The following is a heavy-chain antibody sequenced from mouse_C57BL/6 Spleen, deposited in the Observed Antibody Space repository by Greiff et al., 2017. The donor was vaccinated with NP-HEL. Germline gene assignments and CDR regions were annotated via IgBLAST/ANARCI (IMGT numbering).Heavy chain of an antibody. D-gene: IGHD2-4*01. CDR1: GYSITSGYY. CDR2: ISYDGSN. J-gene: IGHJ2*01. V-gene: IGHV3-6*01. CDR3: ASRGIYYDYDVGYYFDY. Sequence: DVQLQESGPGLVKPSQSLSLTCSVTGYSITSGYYWNWIRQFPGNKLEWMGYISYDGSNNYNPSLKNRISITRDTSKNQFFLKLNSVTTEDTATYYCASRGIYYDYDVGYYFDYWGQGTTLTVSS.